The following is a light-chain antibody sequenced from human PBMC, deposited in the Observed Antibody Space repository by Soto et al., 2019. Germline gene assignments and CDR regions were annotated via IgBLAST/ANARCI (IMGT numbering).Light chain of an antibody. CDR3: SSYTSVSTSCV. V-gene: IGLV2-14*01. Sequence: QSALTQPASVSGSPGQSITISCTGTSRDVGRYDFVSWYQQHPGKVPKLIIYEVSHRPSGISDRFSGSKSVNTASLTIFGLQAEDEADYYCSSYTSVSTSCVFGTGTKVTVL. CDR1: SRDVGRYDF. CDR2: EVS. J-gene: IGLJ1*01.